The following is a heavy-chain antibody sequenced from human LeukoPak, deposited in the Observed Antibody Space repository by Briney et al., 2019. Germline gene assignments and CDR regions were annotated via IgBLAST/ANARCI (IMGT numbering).Heavy chain of an antibody. CDR2: ISAYNGNT. CDR3: ARVRGKHPGGYEFDY. V-gene: IGHV1-18*01. Sequence: ASVKVSCKASGYTFTSYGISWVRQAPGPGLEWMGWISAYNGNTNYAQKLQGRVTMTTDTSTSTAYMELRSLRSDDTAVYYCARVRGKHPGGYEFDYWGQGTLVTVSS. J-gene: IGHJ4*02. D-gene: IGHD5-12*01. CDR1: GYTFTSYG.